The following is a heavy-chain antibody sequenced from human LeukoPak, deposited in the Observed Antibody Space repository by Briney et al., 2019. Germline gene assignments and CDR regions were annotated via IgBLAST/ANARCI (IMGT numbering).Heavy chain of an antibody. CDR3: AREVTYHYDK. CDR2: IYYSGST. CDR1: GASVTDHC. J-gene: IGHJ4*02. V-gene: IGHV4-59*02. Sequence: TLSLTGAVTGASVTDHCGVWASQHPRGGLEWIGYIYYSGSTNYNPSLKSRVTMSADTSKNQLSLKLSYVTAADTAVYYCAREVTYHYDKWGQGILVTVSS. D-gene: IGHD3-22*01.